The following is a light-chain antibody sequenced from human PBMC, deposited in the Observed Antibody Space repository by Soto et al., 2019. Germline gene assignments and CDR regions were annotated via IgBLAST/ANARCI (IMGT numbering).Light chain of an antibody. V-gene: IGLV2-23*01. CDR3: CSYAGSTTWV. J-gene: IGLJ2*01. Sequence: QSALTQPASVSGSPGQSLPIPCTGTSSDVGSYDLVSWYQHHPGKAPKLMIYEGSKRASGVSYRFSGSKSGNTASLTISGLQAEDEAEYYCCSYAGSTTWVFGGGTKLTVL. CDR2: EGS. CDR1: SSDVGSYDL.